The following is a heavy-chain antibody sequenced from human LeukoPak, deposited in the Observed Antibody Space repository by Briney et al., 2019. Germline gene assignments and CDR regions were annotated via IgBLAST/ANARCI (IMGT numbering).Heavy chain of an antibody. Sequence: PGGSLRLSCAASGFTFSSYGMHWVRQAPGKGLEWVAFIRYDGSNKYYADSVKGRFTISRDNSKNTLYLQMNSLRAGDTAVYYCAKDSVWFGEFPEYYFDYWGQGTLVTVSS. CDR1: GFTFSSYG. CDR2: IRYDGSNK. D-gene: IGHD3-10*01. CDR3: AKDSVWFGEFPEYYFDY. J-gene: IGHJ4*02. V-gene: IGHV3-30*02.